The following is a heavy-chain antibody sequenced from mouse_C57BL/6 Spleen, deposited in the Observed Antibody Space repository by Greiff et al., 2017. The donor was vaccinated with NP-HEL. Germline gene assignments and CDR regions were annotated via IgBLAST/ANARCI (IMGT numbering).Heavy chain of an antibody. CDR3: ARKVVTTLYYYAMDY. CDR2: IHPNSGST. D-gene: IGHD2-5*01. V-gene: IGHV1-64*01. Sequence: QVQLQQPGAELVKPGASVKLSCKASGYTFTSYWMHWVKQRPGQGLEWIGMIHPNSGSTNYNEKFKSKATLTVDKSSSTAYMQLSSLTSEDSAVYYCARKVVTTLYYYAMDYWGQGTSVTVSS. J-gene: IGHJ4*01. CDR1: GYTFTSYW.